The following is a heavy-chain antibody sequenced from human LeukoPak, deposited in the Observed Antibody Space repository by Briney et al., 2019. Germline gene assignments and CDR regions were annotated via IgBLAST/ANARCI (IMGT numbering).Heavy chain of an antibody. J-gene: IGHJ6*03. Sequence: SETLSLTCAVSGYSINTGYSWGWIRQPPGKGLERIRRVHYRGSTYYNPSLKSRVTISLDTSKNQFSLNLNSVTAADTAVYFCARVARVARDLDYYYYYMDVWGQGTTVTVSS. CDR2: VHYRGST. CDR3: ARVARVARDLDYYYYYMDV. CDR1: GYSINTGYS. D-gene: IGHD3-10*01. V-gene: IGHV4-38-2*01.